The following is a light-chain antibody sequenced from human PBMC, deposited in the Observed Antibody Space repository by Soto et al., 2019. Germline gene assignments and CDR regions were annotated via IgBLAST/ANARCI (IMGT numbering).Light chain of an antibody. CDR2: EGT. J-gene: IGLJ2*01. CDR1: SSDDVRYSL. Sequence: QSALTQPASASRSPGQSITISCTGTSSDDVRYSLVSWYQQRPGRAPKLMIYEGTKRPSGVSNRFSGSKSGNTASLTISGLQAEDEADYYCCSYAGKNTVIFGGGTKLTVL. V-gene: IGLV2-23*01. CDR3: CSYAGKNTVI.